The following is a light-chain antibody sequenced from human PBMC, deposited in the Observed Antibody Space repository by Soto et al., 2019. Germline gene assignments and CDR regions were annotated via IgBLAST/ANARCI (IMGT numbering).Light chain of an antibody. CDR1: SSDVGAYNY. CDR3: SSYTSSNTLV. V-gene: IGLV2-14*01. Sequence: QPVLTQPASVSGSPGQSITISCTGTSSDVGAYNYVSWYQQHPGKAPKLMIFEVSDRPSGVSNRFSGSKSGNTASLTISGFQAEDEADYYCSSYTSSNTLVFGGGTKLTVL. J-gene: IGLJ2*01. CDR2: EVS.